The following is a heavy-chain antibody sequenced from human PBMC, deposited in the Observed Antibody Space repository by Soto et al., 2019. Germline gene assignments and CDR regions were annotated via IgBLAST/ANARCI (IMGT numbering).Heavy chain of an antibody. Sequence: QITLKESGPPLVKPTQTLTLTCTFSGFSLSTSGVGVGWIRQPPGKALEWLALIYWDDDKRYSPSLKSRLTITKDTSKNQVVLTMTNMDPVDTATYYCAHGLEVPAAILVVEWFDPWGQGTLVTVSS. CDR1: GFSLSTSGVG. V-gene: IGHV2-5*02. CDR2: IYWDDDK. CDR3: AHGLEVPAAILVVEWFDP. D-gene: IGHD2-2*02. J-gene: IGHJ5*02.